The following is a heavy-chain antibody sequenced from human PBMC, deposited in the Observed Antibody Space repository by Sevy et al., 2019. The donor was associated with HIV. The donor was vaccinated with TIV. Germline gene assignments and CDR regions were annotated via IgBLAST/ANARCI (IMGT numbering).Heavy chain of an antibody. J-gene: IGHJ3*02. Sequence: SETLSLTCAVYGGSFSGYYWSWIRQPPGKGLEWIWEINHSGSTNYNPSLKSRVTISVDTSKNQFSLKLSSVTAADTAVYYCARDRGRYCSGGSCFDAFDIWGQGTMVTVSS. CDR3: ARDRGRYCSGGSCFDAFDI. CDR2: INHSGST. CDR1: GGSFSGYY. V-gene: IGHV4-34*01. D-gene: IGHD2-15*01.